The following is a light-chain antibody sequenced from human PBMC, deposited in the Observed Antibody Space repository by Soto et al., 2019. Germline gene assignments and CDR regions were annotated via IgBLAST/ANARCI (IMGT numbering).Light chain of an antibody. J-gene: IGLJ1*01. CDR3: QSYDSSLSGYV. Sequence: QAVVTQPPSVSGAPGQRVTISCTGSSSNIGAGYDVHWYQQLPGTAPKLLIYGNSNRPSGVPDRFSGSKSGTSASLAITGLQAEDESDSYCQSYDSSLSGYVFGTGTKGTGL. CDR2: GNS. V-gene: IGLV1-40*01. CDR1: SSNIGAGYD.